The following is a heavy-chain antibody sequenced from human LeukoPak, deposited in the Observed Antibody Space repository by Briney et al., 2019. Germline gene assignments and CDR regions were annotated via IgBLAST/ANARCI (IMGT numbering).Heavy chain of an antibody. CDR1: GYTFTSYG. CDR3: ARCSGDCSLYYYYMDV. V-gene: IGHV1-18*01. Sequence: GASVKVSCKASGYTFTSYGISRVRQAPGQGLEWMGWISAYNGNTSYAQKLQGRVTMTTDTSTSTAYMELRSLRSDDTAVYYCARCSGDCSLYYYYMDVWGKGTTVTISS. CDR2: ISAYNGNT. D-gene: IGHD2-21*02. J-gene: IGHJ6*03.